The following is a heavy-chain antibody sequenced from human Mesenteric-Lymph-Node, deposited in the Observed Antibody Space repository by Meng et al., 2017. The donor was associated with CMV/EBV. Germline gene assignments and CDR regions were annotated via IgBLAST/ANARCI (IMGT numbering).Heavy chain of an antibody. CDR1: LTFGSYA. CDR2: ISGSGGST. CDR3: AKDDRKIRYFDWLLRS. D-gene: IGHD3-9*01. J-gene: IGHJ5*02. Sequence: LTFGSYAMGWVLQAPGKGLEWVSAISGSGGSTYYADSVKGRFTISRDNSKNTLYLQMNSLRAEDTAVYYCAKDDRKIRYFDWLLRSWGQGTLVTVSS. V-gene: IGHV3-23*01.